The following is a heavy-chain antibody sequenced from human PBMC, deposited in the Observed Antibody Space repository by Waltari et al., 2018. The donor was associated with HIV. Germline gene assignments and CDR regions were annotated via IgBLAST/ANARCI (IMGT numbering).Heavy chain of an antibody. J-gene: IGHJ6*02. CDR2: IYSGGIT. CDR1: GFTVSSNY. Sequence: EVQLVESGGGLIQPGGSLRLSCAASGFTVSSNYMSWVRQAQGKGLEWVSVIYSGGITYYADSVKGRFTISRDNSKNTLYLKMNSLRAEDTAVYYCARVGVITTYYYYGKDVWGQGTTVTVSS. D-gene: IGHD3-10*01. CDR3: ARVGVITTYYYYGKDV. V-gene: IGHV3-53*01.